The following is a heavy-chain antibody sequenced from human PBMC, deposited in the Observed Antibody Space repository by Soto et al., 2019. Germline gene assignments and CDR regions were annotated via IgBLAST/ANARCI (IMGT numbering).Heavy chain of an antibody. D-gene: IGHD5-12*01. V-gene: IGHV1-69*02. J-gene: IGHJ4*02. Sequence: QVQLVQSGAEVKKPGSSVKVSCKASGGTFSSYTISWVRQAPGQGLEWMGRIIPILGIANYAQKFQGRVTITADKSTSTAYMELSILRSEDTAVYYCARGIDSGYGDYWGQGTLVTVSS. CDR3: ARGIDSGYGDY. CDR2: IIPILGIA. CDR1: GGTFSSYT.